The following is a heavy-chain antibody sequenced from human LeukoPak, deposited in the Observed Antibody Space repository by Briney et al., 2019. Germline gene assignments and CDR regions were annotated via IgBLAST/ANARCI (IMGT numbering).Heavy chain of an antibody. Sequence: GSLRLSCAASGFTFSSYAMSWVRQAPGKGLEWVSAISGSGGSTYYADSVKGRFTISRHNSKNTLYLQMNSLRAEDTAVYYCAKDKGLYGDYEGYFDLWGRGTLVTVSS. CDR1: GFTFSSYA. D-gene: IGHD4-17*01. CDR2: ISGSGGST. J-gene: IGHJ2*01. CDR3: AKDKGLYGDYEGYFDL. V-gene: IGHV3-23*01.